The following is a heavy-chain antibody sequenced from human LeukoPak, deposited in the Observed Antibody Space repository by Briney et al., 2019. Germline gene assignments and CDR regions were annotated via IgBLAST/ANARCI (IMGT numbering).Heavy chain of an antibody. CDR2: IIPIFGTA. CDR3: ATDWNYFLDY. CDR1: GYTFSNYD. J-gene: IGHJ4*02. Sequence: SVKVSCKASGYTFSNYDINWVRQAPGQGLEWMGGIIPIFGTANYAQKFQGRVTITTDESTSTAYMELSSLRSEDTAVYYCATDWNYFLDYWGQGTLVTVSS. V-gene: IGHV1-69*05. D-gene: IGHD1-7*01.